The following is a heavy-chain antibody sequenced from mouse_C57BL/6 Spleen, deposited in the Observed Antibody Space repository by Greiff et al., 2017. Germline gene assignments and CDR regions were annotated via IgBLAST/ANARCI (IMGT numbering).Heavy chain of an antibody. CDR3: ARNRGYGSPHYYAMDY. Sequence: VKLVESGPGLVAPSQSLSITCTVSGFSLTSYAISWVRQPPGKGLEWLGVIWTGGGTNYNSALKSRLSISKDNSKSQVFLKMNSLQTDDTARYYCARNRGYGSPHYYAMDYWGQGTSVTVSS. J-gene: IGHJ4*01. CDR1: GFSLTSYA. CDR2: IWTGGGT. V-gene: IGHV2-9-1*01. D-gene: IGHD1-1*01.